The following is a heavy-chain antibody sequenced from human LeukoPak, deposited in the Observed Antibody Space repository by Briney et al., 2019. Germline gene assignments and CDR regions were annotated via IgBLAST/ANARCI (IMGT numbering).Heavy chain of an antibody. Sequence: PGGSLRLSCAASGFTFSSYAMSWVRQAPGKGLEWVSAISGSGGSTYYADSVKGRFTISRDNSKNTLYLQMNSLRAENTAVYYCAKITMIVVVSLFDYWGQGTLVTVSS. CDR2: ISGSGGST. CDR1: GFTFSSYA. CDR3: AKITMIVVVSLFDY. D-gene: IGHD3-22*01. J-gene: IGHJ4*02. V-gene: IGHV3-23*01.